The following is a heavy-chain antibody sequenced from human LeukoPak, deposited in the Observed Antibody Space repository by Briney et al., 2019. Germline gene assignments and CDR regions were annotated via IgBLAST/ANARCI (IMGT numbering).Heavy chain of an antibody. V-gene: IGHV4-59*01. D-gene: IGHD2-15*01. CDR2: IYYSGST. J-gene: IGHJ4*02. CDR1: GGSLSSYY. Sequence: PPETLSLTCTVSGGSLSSYYWICIRQPPGKGLEWIGYIYYSGSTNYTPSLKSRVTISADTSKNQFSLKLSFVTAADTAVYYCARGGRYCSGGSCLDYWGQGTLVTVSS. CDR3: ARGGRYCSGGSCLDY.